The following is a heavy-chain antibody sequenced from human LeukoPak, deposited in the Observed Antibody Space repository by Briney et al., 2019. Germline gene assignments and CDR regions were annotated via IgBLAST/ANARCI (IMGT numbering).Heavy chain of an antibody. CDR3: ARLDIHGSGLGRYNNDY. V-gene: IGHV3-7*01. CDR1: GFTHRGYW. D-gene: IGHD6-19*01. J-gene: IGHJ4*02. Sequence: GGSLRLSCAAPGFTHRGYWMRGVRQAPGKGLEWVANIKQGESEKYYVDSVKGRFTISRDNAKNSLSLQMNYQRAEDTAVYYCARLDIHGSGLGRYNNDYWGQGTLVTVSS. CDR2: IKQGESEK.